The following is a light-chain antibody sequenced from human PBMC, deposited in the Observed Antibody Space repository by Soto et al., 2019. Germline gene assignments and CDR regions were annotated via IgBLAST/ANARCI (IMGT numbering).Light chain of an antibody. V-gene: IGLV2-18*02. CDR2: EVS. Sequence: QSVLTQPPSVSGSPGQSVTISCTGTSSDVGSYNSVSWYQQPPGTAPTLMLYEVSNRPSGVPDRFSGSKSGNTASLTISGLQAEDEADYSCSSYTSSSTYVFGTGTKLTVL. CDR3: SSYTSSSTYV. CDR1: SSDVGSYNS. J-gene: IGLJ1*01.